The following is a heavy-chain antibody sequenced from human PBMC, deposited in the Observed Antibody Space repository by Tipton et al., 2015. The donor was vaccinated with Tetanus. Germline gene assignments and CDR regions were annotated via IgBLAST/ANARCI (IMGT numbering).Heavy chain of an antibody. CDR3: ARDPTRRFDY. CDR1: GFTFSAYW. CDR2: IKHDGSEN. Sequence: SLRLSCAASGFTFSAYWMTWVRQAPGKGLEWAANIKHDGSENYYVDSVKGRFTISRDNAKNSLYLQMNSLRAEDTAVYYCARDPTRRFDYWGPGTLVTVSS. D-gene: IGHD1/OR15-1a*01. V-gene: IGHV3-7*01. J-gene: IGHJ4*02.